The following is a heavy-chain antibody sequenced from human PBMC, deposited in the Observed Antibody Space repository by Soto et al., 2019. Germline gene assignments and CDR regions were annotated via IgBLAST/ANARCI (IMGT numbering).Heavy chain of an antibody. CDR1: GYSFTRYW. CDR2: IYPGDSDT. D-gene: IGHD2-15*01. J-gene: IGHJ6*02. CDR3: ARLAVVTEYYYYCAMDV. V-gene: IGHV5-51*01. Sequence: LKISCKGSGYSFTRYWIGWVRQMPGKGLEWMAIIYPGDSDTRYSPSFQGQVTISADKSISTAYLQWSSLKASDTAMYYCARLAVVTEYYYYCAMDVWGQGTTVNVSS.